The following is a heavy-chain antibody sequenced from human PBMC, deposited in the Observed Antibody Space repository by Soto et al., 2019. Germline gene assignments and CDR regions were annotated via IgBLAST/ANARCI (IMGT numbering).Heavy chain of an antibody. CDR3: AREAEALDS. J-gene: IGHJ4*02. CDR2: ISYDGGDK. CDR1: GFTFRSYA. Sequence: HLVESGGGVVQPGRSLTLSCAASGFTFRSYAMHWVRQAPGKGLEWVAVISYDGGDKYYADSVKGRFTISRDNSKNTVYLQMNSLRAEDTAVYYCAREAEALDSWGQGTLVTVSS. V-gene: IGHV3-30-3*01.